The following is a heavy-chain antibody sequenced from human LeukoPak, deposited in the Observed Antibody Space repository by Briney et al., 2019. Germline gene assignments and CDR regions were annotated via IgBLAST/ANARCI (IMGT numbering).Heavy chain of an antibody. CDR3: ARRMYGSSLDY. D-gene: IGHD6-6*01. CDR2: IYHSGST. CDR1: GGSISNYY. J-gene: IGHJ4*02. V-gene: IGHV4-59*08. Sequence: PSETLSLTCTVSGGSISNYYWSWIRQPPGKGLEWIAFIYHSGSTTYNPSLKSRVTISVDTSKNQFSLKLSSVTAADTAVYYCARRMYGSSLDYWGQGTLVTVSA.